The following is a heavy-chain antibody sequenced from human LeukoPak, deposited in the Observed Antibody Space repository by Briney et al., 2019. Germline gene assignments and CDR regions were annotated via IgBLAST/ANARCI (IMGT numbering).Heavy chain of an antibody. CDR3: ARDRCGGDCYPDAFDI. CDR1: GFTFSSYS. CDR2: ISSSSSYI. V-gene: IGHV3-21*01. D-gene: IGHD2-21*02. Sequence: QTGGSLRLSCAASGFTFSSYSMNWVRQAPGKGLEWVSSISSSSSYIYYADSVKGRFTISRDNAKNSLYLQMNSLRAEDTVVYYCARDRCGGDCYPDAFDIWGQGTMVTVSS. J-gene: IGHJ3*02.